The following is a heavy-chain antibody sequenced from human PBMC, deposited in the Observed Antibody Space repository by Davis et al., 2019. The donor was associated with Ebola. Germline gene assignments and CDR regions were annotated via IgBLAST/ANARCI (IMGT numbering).Heavy chain of an antibody. CDR1: GFSFGDYA. CDR3: AKDIKYYDSLSLFYYYGMDV. J-gene: IGHJ6*02. D-gene: IGHD3-3*01. Sequence: GGSLRLSCAASGFSFGDYAMHWVRQFPGKGLEWVSLISADGSTTFYADSVKGRFTISRDNSRNSLYLQVNSLRAEDTAFYFCAKDIKYYDSLSLFYYYGMDVWGPGTTVTVSS. CDR2: ISADGSTT. V-gene: IGHV3-43*02.